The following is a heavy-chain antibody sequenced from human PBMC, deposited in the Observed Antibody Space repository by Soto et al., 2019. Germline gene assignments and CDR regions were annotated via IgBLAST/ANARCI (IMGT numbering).Heavy chain of an antibody. J-gene: IGHJ4*02. CDR1: GFTFSSYA. CDR3: ARDLNRYSSGWYVGYFDY. V-gene: IGHV3-30-3*01. Sequence: QVQLVESGGGVVQPGRSLRLSCAASGFTFSSYAMHWVRQAPGKGLEWVAVISYDGSSKYYADSVKGRFTISRDNSKNTLYLQMNSLRAEDTAVYYCARDLNRYSSGWYVGYFDYWGQGTLVTVSS. D-gene: IGHD6-19*01. CDR2: ISYDGSSK.